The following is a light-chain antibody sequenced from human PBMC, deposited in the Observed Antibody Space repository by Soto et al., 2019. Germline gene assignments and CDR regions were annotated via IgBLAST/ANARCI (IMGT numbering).Light chain of an antibody. V-gene: IGKV3-20*01. CDR2: GAS. Sequence: EIVLTQSPGTLSLSPGERATLSCRASQSVSSSYLAWYQQKPGQAPRLLIYGASSRATGIPDRFSGSGSGTDFTLTSSRLESEDFVVYYCQQYGSSPPLITFGQATRREIK. CDR1: QSVSSSY. J-gene: IGKJ5*01. CDR3: QQYGSSPPLIT.